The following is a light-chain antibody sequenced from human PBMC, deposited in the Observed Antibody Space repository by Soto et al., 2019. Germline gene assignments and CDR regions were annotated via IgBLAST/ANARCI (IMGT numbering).Light chain of an antibody. CDR3: QQYLSYPYT. CDR1: QGISSF. CDR2: AAA. J-gene: IGKJ2*01. V-gene: IGKV1-8*01. Sequence: AIRMTQSPSSISASTGDRVTITCRASQGISSFLAWYQQKPGKAPKLLIYAAATLQRGAPSRFSASGSGTDFTLTISRMQSEDFATYFCQQYLSYPYTFGQGNKLEI.